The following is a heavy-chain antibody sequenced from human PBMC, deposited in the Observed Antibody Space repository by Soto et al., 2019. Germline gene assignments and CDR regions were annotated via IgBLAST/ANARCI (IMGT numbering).Heavy chain of an antibody. V-gene: IGHV3-66*01. D-gene: IGHD2-2*01. J-gene: IGHJ4*02. Sequence: EVRLVESGGGLVQPGGSLRLSCAASGFTVSSNYMSWVRQAPGKGLEWVSVIYSGGSTYYADSVKGRFTISRDNSKNTLYLQMNSLRAEDTAVYYCARDVRYCSSTSCYHYFDYWGQGTLVTVSS. CDR3: ARDVRYCSSTSCYHYFDY. CDR2: IYSGGST. CDR1: GFTVSSNY.